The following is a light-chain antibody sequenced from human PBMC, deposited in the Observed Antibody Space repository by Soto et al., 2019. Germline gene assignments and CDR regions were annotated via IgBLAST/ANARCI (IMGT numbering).Light chain of an antibody. CDR2: KVS. CDR3: MQGTHRSLKFT. Sequence: DVVMTQSPLSLPVTLGQPASISCRSSQSLVYSDGNTYLNWFQQRPGQSPRRLIYKVSNWDSGVPDRFGGSGSGTDFTLKISRVEAEDVGVYYCMQGTHRSLKFTFGPGTKVDIK. V-gene: IGKV2D-30*01. CDR1: QSLVYSDGNTY. J-gene: IGKJ3*01.